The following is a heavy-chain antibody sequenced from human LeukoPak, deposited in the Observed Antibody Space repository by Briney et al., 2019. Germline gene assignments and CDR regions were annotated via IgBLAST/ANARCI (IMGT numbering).Heavy chain of an antibody. V-gene: IGHV3-7*03. D-gene: IGHD5-18*01. Sequence: GGSLRLSCAASGFTFSSYSMNWVRQAPGKGLEWVANIKQDGSEKYYVDSVKGRFTISRDNAKNSLYLQMNSLRAEDTAVYYCARDRTAMGINDYWGQGTLVTVSS. CDR1: GFTFSSYS. J-gene: IGHJ4*02. CDR3: ARDRTAMGINDY. CDR2: IKQDGSEK.